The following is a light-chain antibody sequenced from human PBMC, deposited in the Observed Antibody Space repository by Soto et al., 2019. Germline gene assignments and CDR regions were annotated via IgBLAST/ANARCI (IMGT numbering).Light chain of an antibody. Sequence: ENVLTQSPGTLYLSPGERDTLSCRASQSVDSSYLAWYQQKPGQAPRLLIYGTSSRATGIPDRFSGSGSGTDFTLTINRLELEDFAVYYCQHYGSSIYTFGQGTKLEIK. J-gene: IGKJ2*01. CDR3: QHYGSSIYT. CDR1: QSVDSSY. V-gene: IGKV3-20*01. CDR2: GTS.